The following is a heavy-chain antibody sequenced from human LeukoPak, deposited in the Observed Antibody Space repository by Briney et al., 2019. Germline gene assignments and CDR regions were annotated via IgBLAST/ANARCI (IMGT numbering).Heavy chain of an antibody. V-gene: IGHV3-23*01. D-gene: IGHD5-24*01. CDR2: VSSSGGST. J-gene: IGHJ4*02. Sequence: GGSLRLSCAASGFTFSNYAMSWVRQAPGKGLEWVSGVSSSGGSTYYADSVRGRFTISRDNYKNTLYLQMSSLRAEDTAVYYCAKGAGWPQSFHFDYWGQGTLVTVSS. CDR3: AKGAGWPQSFHFDY. CDR1: GFTFSNYA.